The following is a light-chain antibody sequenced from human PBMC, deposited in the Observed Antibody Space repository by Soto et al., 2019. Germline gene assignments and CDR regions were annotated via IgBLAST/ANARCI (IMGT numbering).Light chain of an antibody. J-gene: IGLJ1*01. CDR3: CSYAGSTYV. CDR1: SSDVGAYNF. CDR2: DVH. V-gene: IGLV2-11*01. Sequence: QSVLTQPRSVSGSPGQSVTISCTGTSSDVGAYNFVSWYQQHPGKAPKVIIYDVHKWPSGVPGRFSGSKSGNTASLTISGLQAEDEADYYCCSYAGSTYVFGTGTKVTVL.